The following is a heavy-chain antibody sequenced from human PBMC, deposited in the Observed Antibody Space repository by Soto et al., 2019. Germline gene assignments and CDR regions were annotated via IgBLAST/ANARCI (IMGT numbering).Heavy chain of an antibody. J-gene: IGHJ4*02. D-gene: IGHD6-13*01. V-gene: IGHV4-61*01. Sequence: PSETLSLTCTVSGGSVSSGSYYWSWIRQPPGKGLEWIGYMYNSGNYDYNPSLKSRVTISVDTSKNQFSLKLNSVTAADTAVYYCSCGSSASAYIDYWGQGTRVTVSS. CDR2: MYNSGNY. CDR1: GGSVSSGSYY. CDR3: SCGSSASAYIDY.